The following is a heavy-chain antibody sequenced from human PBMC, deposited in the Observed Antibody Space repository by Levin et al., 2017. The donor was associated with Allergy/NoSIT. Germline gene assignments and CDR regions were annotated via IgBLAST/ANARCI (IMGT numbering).Heavy chain of an antibody. Sequence: GESLKISCAASGFTFSSYWMHWVRQAPGKGLVWVSRINSDGSSTSYADSVKGRFTISRDNAKNTLYLQMNSLRAEDTAVYYCARATIGYCSGGSCHNWFDPWGQGTLVTVSS. J-gene: IGHJ5*02. CDR3: ARATIGYCSGGSCHNWFDP. CDR1: GFTFSSYW. V-gene: IGHV3-74*01. D-gene: IGHD2-15*01. CDR2: INSDGSST.